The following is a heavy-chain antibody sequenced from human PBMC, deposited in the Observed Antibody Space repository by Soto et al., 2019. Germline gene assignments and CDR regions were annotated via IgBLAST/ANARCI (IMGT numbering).Heavy chain of an antibody. CDR2: IYTSGST. V-gene: IGHV4-4*07. Sequence: LSLTCTVSGGSISIYYWSWIRQPAGKGLEWIGRIYTSGSTNYNPSLKSRVTMSVDTSKNQFTLKLSSVTAADTAVYYCARDPQGYWSGGSCPPCRHDAFDIWGQGTMVTVS. CDR3: ARDPQGYWSGGSCPPCRHDAFDI. D-gene: IGHD2-15*01. CDR1: GGSISIYY. J-gene: IGHJ3*02.